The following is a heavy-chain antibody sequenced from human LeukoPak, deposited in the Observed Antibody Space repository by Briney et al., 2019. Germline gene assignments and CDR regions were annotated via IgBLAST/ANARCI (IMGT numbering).Heavy chain of an antibody. Sequence: SVKVSCKSSGGTFISYAISWVRQARGQGVEWMGGIIPIFGRANYAQKFQGRVTITADESTSTAYIELSSLRSEDTAVYYCARKYSSGWYGLGVAAFDIWGQGTMVTVSS. CDR2: IIPIFGRA. V-gene: IGHV1-69*13. D-gene: IGHD6-19*01. CDR3: ARKYSSGWYGLGVAAFDI. J-gene: IGHJ3*02. CDR1: GGTFISYA.